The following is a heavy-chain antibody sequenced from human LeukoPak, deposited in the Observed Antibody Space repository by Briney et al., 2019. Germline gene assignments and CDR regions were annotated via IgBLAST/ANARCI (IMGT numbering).Heavy chain of an antibody. CDR3: TTDTPWGSAGPDY. D-gene: IGHD7-27*01. Sequence: GGSLRLSCAASEFTFSRFWMHWVRQVPGKGLVWVSRIKTDGSSTSYADSVKGRFTISRDNAKNTLYLQMNSLRAEDTSVYYCTTDTPWGSAGPDYWGQGTLVTVSS. CDR2: IKTDGSST. J-gene: IGHJ4*02. CDR1: EFTFSRFW. V-gene: IGHV3-74*01.